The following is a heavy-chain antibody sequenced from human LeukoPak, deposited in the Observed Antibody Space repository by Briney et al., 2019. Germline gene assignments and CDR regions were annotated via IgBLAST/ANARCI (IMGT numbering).Heavy chain of an antibody. D-gene: IGHD3-10*01. CDR3: ARNGRVRRVVKDLFEY. CDR1: GYTFTDYD. CDR2: VSPYNGNT. Sequence: ASVRVSCKTSGYTFTDYDITWVRQAPGQGPEWMGRVSPYNGNTYYSQRFQDRVIITKDTSTGTAYMDLRDLRTDDTAVYYCARNGRVRRVVKDLFEYWGQGTLITVSS. J-gene: IGHJ4*02. V-gene: IGHV1-18*01.